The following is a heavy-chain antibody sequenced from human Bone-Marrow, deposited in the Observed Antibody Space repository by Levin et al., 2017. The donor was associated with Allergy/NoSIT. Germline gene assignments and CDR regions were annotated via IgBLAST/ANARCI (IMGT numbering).Heavy chain of an antibody. CDR1: GFIFADYA. CDR3: AKAGSTVMLDYSYLDV. Sequence: GGSLRLSCTISGFIFADYAMNWVRQAPGRGLEWVSSLDGSSGKTHYADAVKGRFTISREYSKNTLFLQMNSLRVEDTARYYCAKAGSTVMLDYSYLDVWGEGTAVTVSS. CDR2: LDGSSGKT. J-gene: IGHJ6*03. D-gene: IGHD3-10*01. V-gene: IGHV3-23*01.